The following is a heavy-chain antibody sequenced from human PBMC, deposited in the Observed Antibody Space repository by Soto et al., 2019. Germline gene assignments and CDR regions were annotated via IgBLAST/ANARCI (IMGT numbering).Heavy chain of an antibody. V-gene: IGHV3-53*02. Sequence: EVQLVETGGGLMQPGGSLRLSCAASGFSVSSNYMSWVRQAPGKGLQWLSVVYSGGSGNYADSVKGRCTSSRDNSKNTVYLPLNSLRVEDTAVYDCARVWGWRFDLWGRGTLVTVSS. J-gene: IGHJ2*01. CDR3: ARVWGWRFDL. CDR2: VYSGGSG. CDR1: GFSVSSNY. D-gene: IGHD6-19*01.